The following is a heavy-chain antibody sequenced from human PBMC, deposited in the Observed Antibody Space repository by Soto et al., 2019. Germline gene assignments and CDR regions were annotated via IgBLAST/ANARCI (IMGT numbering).Heavy chain of an antibody. CDR3: ARDASYYSLWSGYYPSRNGMDV. Sequence: PGGSLGLSCAASGFTFSSFGMHWVRQAPGKGLEWVSLIWYDGSKKSYGDSVKGRFTISRDNSRNTVYLQMNSLRADDTAVYYCARDASYYSLWSGYYPSRNGMDVWGQGPTVTVSS. D-gene: IGHD3-3*01. CDR1: GFTFSSFG. CDR2: IWYDGSKK. V-gene: IGHV3-33*01. J-gene: IGHJ6*02.